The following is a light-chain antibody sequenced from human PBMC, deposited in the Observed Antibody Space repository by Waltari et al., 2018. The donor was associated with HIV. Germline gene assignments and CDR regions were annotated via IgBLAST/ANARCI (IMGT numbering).Light chain of an antibody. CDR3: QAWDSSRPV. CDR1: KLGDKY. Sequence: SFELTQPSSVSVSPGHTASITCSGHKLGDKYACWYQQRPGQSPLLVIYQDNKRPSGITERFSGSNSGDTATLTISGTQAVDEADYYCQAWDSSRPVFGGGTKLTVL. V-gene: IGLV3-1*01. J-gene: IGLJ2*01. CDR2: QDN.